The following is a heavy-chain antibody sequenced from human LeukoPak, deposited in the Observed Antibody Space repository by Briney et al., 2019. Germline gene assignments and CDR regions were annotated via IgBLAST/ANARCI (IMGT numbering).Heavy chain of an antibody. CDR2: IYYSGST. Sequence: SQTLSLTCTVSGGSISSGGSYWSWIRQHPGKGLEWIGYIYYSGSTYYNPSLKSRVTISVDTSKNQFSLKLSSVTAADTAVYYCARVPILHTAFDIWGQGTMVTVSS. D-gene: IGHD3-3*01. J-gene: IGHJ3*02. V-gene: IGHV4-31*03. CDR3: ARVPILHTAFDI. CDR1: GGSISSGGSY.